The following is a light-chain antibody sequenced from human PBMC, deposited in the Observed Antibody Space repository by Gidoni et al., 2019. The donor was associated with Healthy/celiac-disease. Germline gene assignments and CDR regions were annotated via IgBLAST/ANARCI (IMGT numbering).Light chain of an antibody. CDR1: QSIGST. CDR2: YAS. V-gene: IGKV6D-21*02. Sequence: EILLTHSPDFQSVTPKEKVTITCRASQSIGSTLHWYQQKPDQSPKLLIKYASQSISGAPARFSGSGSGTDFTLTINSLESEDAAAYYCHQNNSFPGMFGQGTKVEIK. J-gene: IGKJ1*01. CDR3: HQNNSFPGM.